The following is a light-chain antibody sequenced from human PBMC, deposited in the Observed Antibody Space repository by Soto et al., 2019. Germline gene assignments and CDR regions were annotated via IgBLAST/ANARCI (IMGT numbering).Light chain of an antibody. V-gene: IGKV3-20*01. Sequence: ELVLTQSPGTLSLSPGERATLSCRASQSVSSSYLAWYQQKPGQAPRLLIYGASSRATGIPDRFSGSGSGTDFTLTISRLEPEDFAVYYCHQSGSSPKTFGQGTKVDIK. CDR1: QSVSSSY. J-gene: IGKJ1*01. CDR3: HQSGSSPKT. CDR2: GAS.